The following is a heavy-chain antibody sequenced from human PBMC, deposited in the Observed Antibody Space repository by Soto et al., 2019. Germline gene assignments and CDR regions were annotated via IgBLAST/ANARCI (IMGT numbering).Heavy chain of an antibody. V-gene: IGHV3-7*04. CDR2: IKQDGSEK. J-gene: IGHJ3*02. CDR3: GGGGGSYFGRVVGAFDI. CDR1: GFSFSSYW. Sequence: PGGSLRLSCAASGFSFSSYWMTWVRQAPGKGLEWVANIKQDGSEKFYVDSVKGRFTISRDNAKNSLYLQMNSLRVEDKAVDYWGGGGGSYFGRVVGAFDIWGQGTMVTVSS. D-gene: IGHD3-10*01.